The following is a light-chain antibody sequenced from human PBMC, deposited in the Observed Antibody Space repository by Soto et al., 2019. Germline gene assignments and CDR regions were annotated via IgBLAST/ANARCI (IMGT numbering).Light chain of an antibody. CDR3: QQSYSTPLN. CDR1: QSIARY. J-gene: IGKJ4*01. CDR2: AAS. Sequence: DIQMTQSPSSLSASVGDRVTIACRASQSIARYLNWYQQKPGKAPKLLIYAASSLQSGGPSRFSGSGSGTDFTLTISSLQPEDCATYYCQQSYSTPLNFGGGTKVEIK. V-gene: IGKV1-39*01.